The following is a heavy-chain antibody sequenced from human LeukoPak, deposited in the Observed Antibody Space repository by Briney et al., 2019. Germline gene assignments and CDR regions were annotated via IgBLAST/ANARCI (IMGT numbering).Heavy chain of an antibody. V-gene: IGHV1-69*13. CDR1: GGTFSSYA. D-gene: IGHD6-19*01. CDR2: IIPIFGTA. Sequence: GASVKVSCKASGGTFSSYAISWVRQAPGQGLEWMGGIIPIFGTANYARKFQGRVTITADESTSTAYMELSSLRSEDTAVYYCARDRIAVAGTVLDYWGQGTLVTVSS. J-gene: IGHJ4*02. CDR3: ARDRIAVAGTVLDY.